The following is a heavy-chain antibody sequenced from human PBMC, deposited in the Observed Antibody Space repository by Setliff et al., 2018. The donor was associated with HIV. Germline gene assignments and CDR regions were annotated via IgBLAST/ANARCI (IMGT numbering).Heavy chain of an antibody. CDR2: IRSKAYGWTT. V-gene: IGHV3-49*04. D-gene: IGHD6-13*01. Sequence: GSLRLACAASGFPFSSYGMAWVRQPPGTGLEWVGFIRSKAYGWTTENPASVKVRFTISRDDSKSIAYLQMDSLQTEDTAVYYCTRGLIYRYSSSCYGGYYWGQGTLVTVSS. CDR3: TRGLIYRYSSSCYGGYY. J-gene: IGHJ4*02. CDR1: GFPFSSYG.